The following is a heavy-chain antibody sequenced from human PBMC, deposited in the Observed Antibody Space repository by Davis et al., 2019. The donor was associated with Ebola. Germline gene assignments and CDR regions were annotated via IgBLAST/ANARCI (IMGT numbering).Heavy chain of an antibody. V-gene: IGHV3-30*18. CDR3: GKDRGLLAKYAFYGMDV. J-gene: IGHJ6*02. Sequence: PGGSLRLSCPASGSTFNHHAIHWVRQAPGKGLEWVAGISFAGHDTYYADSVKGRFTITRDNSNNALKLQMNSLRVDGTAVDYCGKDRGLLAKYAFYGMDVWGHGATVTVSS. CDR2: ISFAGHDT. D-gene: IGHD2-15*01. CDR1: GSTFNHHA.